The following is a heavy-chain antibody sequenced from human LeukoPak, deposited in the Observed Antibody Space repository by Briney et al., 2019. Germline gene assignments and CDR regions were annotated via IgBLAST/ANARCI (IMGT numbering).Heavy chain of an antibody. J-gene: IGHJ3*02. CDR3: AGANYDFWSGYYRDAFDI. D-gene: IGHD3-3*01. V-gene: IGHV4-39*01. Sequence: SETLSLTCTVSGGSISSSSYYWGWIRQPPGKGLEWIGSIYYSGCTYYNPSLKSRVTISVDTSKNQFSLKLSSVTAADTAVYYCAGANYDFWSGYYRDAFDIWGQGTMVTVSS. CDR1: GGSISSSSYY. CDR2: IYYSGCT.